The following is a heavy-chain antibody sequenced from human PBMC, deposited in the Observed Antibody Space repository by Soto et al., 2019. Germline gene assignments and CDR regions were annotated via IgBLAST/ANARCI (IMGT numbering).Heavy chain of an antibody. CDR2: IIPMFGTT. V-gene: IGHV1-69*01. J-gene: IGHJ5*01. CDR1: GGTFSRYA. D-gene: IGHD6-13*01. Sequence: QVQLVQSGAEVRKPGSSVKVSCKASGGTFSRYAINWVRQAPGQGLEWMGGIIPMFGTTNYAQKFKGRVTITADESTSTIYMELNTLRSEDAAVYYCARASIHGSSWYFWFGPWGQGTLVTVSS. CDR3: ARASIHGSSWYFWFGP.